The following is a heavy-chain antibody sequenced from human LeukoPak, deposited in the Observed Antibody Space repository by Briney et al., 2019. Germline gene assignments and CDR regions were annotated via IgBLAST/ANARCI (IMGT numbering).Heavy chain of an antibody. Sequence: GGSLRLSCAASGFTFSSYGMHWVRQAPGKGLEWVAVIWYDGSNKYYADSVKGRFTISRDNSKNTLYLQMNSLRAEDTAVYYCASLSGGDCYSCSDYWGQGTLVTVSS. D-gene: IGHD2-21*02. CDR2: IWYDGSNK. CDR3: ASLSGGDCYSCSDY. V-gene: IGHV3-33*01. J-gene: IGHJ4*02. CDR1: GFTFSSYG.